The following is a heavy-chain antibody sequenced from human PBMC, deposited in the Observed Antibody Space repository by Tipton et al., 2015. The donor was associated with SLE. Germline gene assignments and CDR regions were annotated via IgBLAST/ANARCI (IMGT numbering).Heavy chain of an antibody. CDR2: IYYSGST. CDR1: GGSISSHY. Sequence: GLVKPSETLSLTCTVSGGSISSHYWSWMRQPPGKGLEWIGYIYYSGSTNYNPSLKSRVTISVDTSKNQFSLKLSSVTAADTAVYYCARAKHCSSTSCYPGAFDIWGQGTMVTVSS. V-gene: IGHV4-59*11. CDR3: ARAKHCSSTSCYPGAFDI. D-gene: IGHD2-2*01. J-gene: IGHJ3*02.